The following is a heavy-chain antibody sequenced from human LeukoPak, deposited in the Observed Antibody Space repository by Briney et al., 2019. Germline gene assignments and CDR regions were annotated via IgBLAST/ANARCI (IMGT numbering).Heavy chain of an antibody. J-gene: IGHJ4*02. V-gene: IGHV3-23*01. CDR2: ISGSGGST. Sequence: GGSLRLSCAASGFTFDDYAMHWVRQAPGKGLEWVSAISGSGGSTYYADSVKGRFTISRDNAKNSLYLQMNSLRAGDTAVYYCAKVYRAARYYYDSSLGSGFDYWGQGTLLTVSS. D-gene: IGHD3-22*01. CDR3: AKVYRAARYYYDSSLGSGFDY. CDR1: GFTFDDYA.